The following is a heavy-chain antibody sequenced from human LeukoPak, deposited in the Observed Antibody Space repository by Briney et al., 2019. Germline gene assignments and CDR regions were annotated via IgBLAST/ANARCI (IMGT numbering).Heavy chain of an antibody. J-gene: IGHJ4*02. D-gene: IGHD2-21*01. Sequence: GASVKVSCKTSGYTFTGYHMHWVRQAPGQGLEWMGWINPISGGTNYAQKFQGRVTMTRDTSITTFYMELYSLTSDDTAVYYCASGDWLSESSGYWGQGTLVTVSS. CDR3: ASGDWLSESSGY. CDR1: GYTFTGYH. CDR2: INPISGGT. V-gene: IGHV1-2*02.